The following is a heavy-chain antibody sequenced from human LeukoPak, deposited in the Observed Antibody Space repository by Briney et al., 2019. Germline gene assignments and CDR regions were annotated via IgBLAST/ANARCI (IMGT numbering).Heavy chain of an antibody. V-gene: IGHV1-69*06. CDR3: AREGDYYDSSGRKSDAFDI. D-gene: IGHD3-22*01. Sequence: SVKVSCKASGGTFSSYAISWVRQAPGQGLEWMGGIIPIFGTVNYAQKFQGRVTITADKSTSTAYMELSSLRSEDTAVYYCAREGDYYDSSGRKSDAFDIWGQGTMVTVSS. J-gene: IGHJ3*02. CDR2: IIPIFGTV. CDR1: GGTFSSYA.